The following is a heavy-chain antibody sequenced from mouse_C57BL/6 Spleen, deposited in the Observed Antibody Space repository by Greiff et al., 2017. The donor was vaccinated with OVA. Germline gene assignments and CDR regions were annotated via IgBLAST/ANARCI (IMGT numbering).Heavy chain of an antibody. J-gene: IGHJ1*03. V-gene: IGHV5-4*03. CDR1: GFTFSSYA. D-gene: IGHD4-1*01. Sequence: EVKVVESGGGLVKPGGSLKLSCAASGFTFSSYAMSWVRQTPEKRLEWVATISDGGSYTYYPDNVTGRFTISRDNAKNNLYLQMSHLKSEDTAMYYCARLTGTGYFDVWGTGTTVTVSS. CDR2: ISDGGSYT. CDR3: ARLTGTGYFDV.